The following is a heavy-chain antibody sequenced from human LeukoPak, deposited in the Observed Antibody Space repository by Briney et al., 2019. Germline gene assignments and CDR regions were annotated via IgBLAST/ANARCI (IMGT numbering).Heavy chain of an antibody. CDR3: ARALTIFGVVRVAFDI. D-gene: IGHD3-3*01. CDR2: IKQDGSEK. Sequence: GGSLRLSCAASGFTFSSYWMGWVRQAPGKGLEWVANIKQDGSEKYYVDSVKGRFTISRDNSKNTLYLQMNSLRAEDTAVYYCARALTIFGVVRVAFDIWGQGTMVTVSS. CDR1: GFTFSSYW. J-gene: IGHJ3*02. V-gene: IGHV3-7*04.